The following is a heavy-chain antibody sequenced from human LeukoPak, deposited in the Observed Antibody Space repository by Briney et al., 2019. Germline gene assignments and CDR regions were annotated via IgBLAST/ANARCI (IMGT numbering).Heavy chain of an antibody. CDR3: ARGDKELRYCSSTSCAPDNWFDP. CDR1: GYTFTSYD. V-gene: IGHV1-8*01. J-gene: IGHJ5*02. Sequence: ASVKVSCKASGYTFTSYDINWVRQATGQGLEWMGWMNPNSGNTGYAQKFQGRVTMTRNTSISTAYMELSSLRSEDTAVYYCARGDKELRYCSSTSCAPDNWFDPWGQGTLVTVSS. CDR2: MNPNSGNT. D-gene: IGHD2-2*01.